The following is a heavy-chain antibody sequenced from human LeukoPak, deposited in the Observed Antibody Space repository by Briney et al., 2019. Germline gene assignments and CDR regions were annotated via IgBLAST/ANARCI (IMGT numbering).Heavy chain of an antibody. J-gene: IGHJ5*02. CDR1: GGSISSGGYY. CDR3: ARGRGGSSWYSPRSQNNWFDP. Sequence: SETLSLTCTVSGGSISSGGYYWSWIRQHPGKGLEWIGYIYYSGSTYYNPSLKSRVTISVDTSKNQFSLKLSSVTAADTAVYYCARGRGGSSWYSPRSQNNWFDPWGQGTLVTVSS. D-gene: IGHD6-13*01. V-gene: IGHV4-31*03. CDR2: IYYSGST.